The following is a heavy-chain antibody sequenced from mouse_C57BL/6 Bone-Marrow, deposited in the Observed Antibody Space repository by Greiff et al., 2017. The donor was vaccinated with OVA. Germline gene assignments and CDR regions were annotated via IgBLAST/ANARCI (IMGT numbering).Heavy chain of an antibody. V-gene: IGHV5-6*02. CDR2: ISSGGSYT. CDR1: GFTFSSYG. J-gene: IGHJ2*01. CDR3: ARRGSYFDY. D-gene: IGHD1-1*01. Sequence: EVNVVESGGDLVKPGGSLKLSCAASGFTFSSYGMSWVRQTPDKRLEWVATISSGGSYTYYPDSVKGRFTISRDNAKNTLYLQMSSLKSEDTAMYYCARRGSYFDYWGQGTTLTVSS.